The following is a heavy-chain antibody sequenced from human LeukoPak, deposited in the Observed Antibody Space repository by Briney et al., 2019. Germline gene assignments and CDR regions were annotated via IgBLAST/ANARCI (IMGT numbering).Heavy chain of an antibody. CDR1: GFTFSTYS. V-gene: IGHV3-48*04. J-gene: IGHJ4*02. D-gene: IGHD3-22*01. CDR3: ARSSGSYRPMGY. Sequence: GGSLRLSCAASGFTFSTYSMNWGRQAPGKGLQWISHIDSTDTIHYADSVKGRFTISRDNAKNSLYLQMNSLRAEDTAVYYCARSSGSYRPMGYWGQGTLVTVSS. CDR2: IDSTDTI.